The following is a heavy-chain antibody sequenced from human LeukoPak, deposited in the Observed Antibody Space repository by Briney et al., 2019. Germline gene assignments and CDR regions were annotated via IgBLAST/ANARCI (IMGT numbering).Heavy chain of an antibody. CDR3: ARHLKSGGLDGLAF. V-gene: IGHV5-51*01. CDR2: IYPDDSDN. Sequence: GESLKISCEASGYKFTSYWIAWVRQMPGKGLEWMGIIYPDDSDNRYSPSFQGQVTMSVDKSINTAYLQWSSLKASDTAMYYCARHLKSGGLDGLAFWGQGTMVTVSS. CDR1: GYKFTSYW. J-gene: IGHJ3*01. D-gene: IGHD3-10*01.